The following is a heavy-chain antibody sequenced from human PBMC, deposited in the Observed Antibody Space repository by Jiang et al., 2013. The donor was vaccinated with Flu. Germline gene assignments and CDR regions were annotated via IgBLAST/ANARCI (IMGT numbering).Heavy chain of an antibody. V-gene: IGHV1-8*01. CDR2: MNPNSGNT. CDR3: ARGRGYSGYDYWPWGY. D-gene: IGHD5-12*01. J-gene: IGHJ4*02. CDR1: GYTFTSYD. Sequence: GAEVKKPGASVKVSCKASGYTFTSYDINWVRQATGQGLEWMGWMNPNSGNTGYAQKFQGRVTMTRNTSISTAYMELSSLRSEDTAVYYCARGRGYSGYDYWPWGYWGQGTLVTVSS.